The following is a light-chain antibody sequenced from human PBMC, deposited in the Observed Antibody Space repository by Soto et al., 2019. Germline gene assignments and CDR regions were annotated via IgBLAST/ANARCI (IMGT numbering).Light chain of an antibody. CDR1: QSVSSN. V-gene: IGKV3-15*01. CDR3: QQYNYWPPWT. CDR2: GSS. J-gene: IGKJ1*01. Sequence: EIVMTQSPATLSVSPGQRATLSCRASQSVSSNLAWYQLKPGQAPRLLIYGSSTRATGIPARFSGSGSGTEFTLTISSLQSEDFAVYYCQQYNYWPPWTFGQGTKVEMK.